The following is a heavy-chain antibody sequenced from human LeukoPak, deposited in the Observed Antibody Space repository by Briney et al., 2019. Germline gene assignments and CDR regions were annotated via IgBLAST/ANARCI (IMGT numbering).Heavy chain of an antibody. CDR3: ARVGDSSGWYPHYFDY. CDR2: ISGSGSTI. D-gene: IGHD6-19*01. CDR1: GFTFSSYE. V-gene: IGHV3-48*03. Sequence: PGGSLRLSCAASGFTFSSYEMNWVRQAPGKGLEWVSYISGSGSTIYYADSVKGRFTISRDNAENSLYLQMNSLRAEDTAVYYCARVGDSSGWYPHYFDYWGQGTLVTVSS. J-gene: IGHJ4*02.